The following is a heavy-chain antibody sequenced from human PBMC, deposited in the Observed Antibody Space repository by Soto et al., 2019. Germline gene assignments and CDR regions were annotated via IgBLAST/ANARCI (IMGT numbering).Heavy chain of an antibody. CDR1: GGSFSGYY. D-gene: IGHD1-1*01. Sequence: SATLSLTCAVYGGSFSGYYWSWIRQPPGKGLEWIGEINHSGSTNYNPSLKSRVTISVDTSKNQFSLKLSSVTAADTAVYYCARGLRDWNGAGYGMDVWGQGTTVT. V-gene: IGHV4-34*01. CDR2: INHSGST. CDR3: ARGLRDWNGAGYGMDV. J-gene: IGHJ6*02.